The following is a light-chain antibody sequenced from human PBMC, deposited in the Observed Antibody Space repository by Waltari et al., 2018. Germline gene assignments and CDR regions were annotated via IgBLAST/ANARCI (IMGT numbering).Light chain of an antibody. CDR2: RND. CDR3: AAWDDSLSGVV. J-gene: IGLJ2*01. CDR1: GSNIGSNY. V-gene: IGLV1-47*01. Sequence: QSVLTQPPSASGTPGQRVTLSCSGSGSNIGSNYVYWYQQLPGTAPKLLISRNDPRPSGVPDRFSGSKSGTSASLAISGLRSEDETDYYCAAWDDSLSGVVFGGGTKLTVL.